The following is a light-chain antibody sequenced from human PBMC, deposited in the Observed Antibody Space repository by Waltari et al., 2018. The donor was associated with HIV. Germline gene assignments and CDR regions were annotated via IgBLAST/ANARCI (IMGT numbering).Light chain of an antibody. CDR2: EVT. V-gene: IGLV2-8*01. CDR3: SSYANKNGFYVV. CDR1: NSDIGGYNY. Sequence: QSALTQPPSASGSPGQSFTISCTGTNSDIGGYNYVSWYQQHPGKAPKLVISEVTKRPSGVPDRFSGSKSGTTASLTVSGLQTEDEADYYCSSYANKNGFYVVFGGGTNLTVL. J-gene: IGLJ2*01.